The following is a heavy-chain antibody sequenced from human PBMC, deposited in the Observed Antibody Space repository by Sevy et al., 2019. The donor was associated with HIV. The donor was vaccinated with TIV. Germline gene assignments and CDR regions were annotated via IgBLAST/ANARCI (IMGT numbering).Heavy chain of an antibody. J-gene: IGHJ4*02. V-gene: IGHV3-23*01. CDR3: AKDQTDTPTGPY. CDR2: INNSGGST. CDR1: GFTFSSYA. Sequence: GGSLRLSCAASGFTFSSYAMSWVRQAPGKGLEWVSTINNSGGSTYYADSVKGRFTISRDNSKNTLYLQMNSLRAEDTAVYYCAKDQTDTPTGPYWGQGTLVTVSS. D-gene: IGHD5-18*01.